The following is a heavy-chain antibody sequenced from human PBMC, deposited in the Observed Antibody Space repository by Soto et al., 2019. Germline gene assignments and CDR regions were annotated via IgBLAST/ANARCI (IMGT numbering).Heavy chain of an antibody. CDR1: GSTFTGYY. J-gene: IGHJ6*03. CDR2: INPNSGGT. D-gene: IGHD2-8*01. V-gene: IGHV1-2*04. Sequence: ASVKVSCKASGSTFTGYYMHWVRQAPGQGLEWMGWINPNSGGTNYAQKFQGWVTMTRDTSISTAYMELSRLRSDDTAVYYCARSQTVDCTNGVCYKDYYYYMDVWGKGTTVTVSS. CDR3: ARSQTVDCTNGVCYKDYYYYMDV.